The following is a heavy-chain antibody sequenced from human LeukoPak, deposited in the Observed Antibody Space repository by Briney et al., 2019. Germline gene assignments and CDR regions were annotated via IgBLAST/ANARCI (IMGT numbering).Heavy chain of an antibody. D-gene: IGHD5-18*01. V-gene: IGHV3-15*01. CDR1: GFTFSNAW. CDR2: IKSKTDGGTT. J-gene: IGHJ4*02. CDR3: VTSGYSYGPFDY. Sequence: GGSLRLSCAASGFTFSNAWMSWVRQAPGKGLEWVGRIKSKTDGGTTDYAAPVKGRFTISRDDSKNTLYLQMNSLRAEDTAVYYCVTSGYSYGPFDYWGQGTLVTVSS.